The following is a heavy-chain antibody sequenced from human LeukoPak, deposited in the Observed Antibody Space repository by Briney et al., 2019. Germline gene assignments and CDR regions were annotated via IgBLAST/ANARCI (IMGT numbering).Heavy chain of an antibody. J-gene: IGHJ5*02. CDR2: IYYSGST. CDR3: ARTLDPRLFWFDP. Sequence: SETLSLTCTVSGGSISSYYWSWIRQPPGKGLEWIGYIYYSGSTNYNPSLKSRVTISVDTSKNQFSLKLSSVTAADTAVYYCARTLDPRLFWFDPWGQGTLVTVSS. CDR1: GGSISSYY. V-gene: IGHV4-59*01. D-gene: IGHD3/OR15-3a*01.